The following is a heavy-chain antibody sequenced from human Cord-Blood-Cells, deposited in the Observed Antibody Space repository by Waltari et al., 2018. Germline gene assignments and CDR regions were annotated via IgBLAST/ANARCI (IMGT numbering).Heavy chain of an antibody. Sequence: QLQLQESGPGLVKPSETLSLTCTVSGGSIISSSYYWGWISQPPGKGLEWIGGTYYSGSTYYNPSLKSRVTISVDTSKNQFSLKLSSVTAADTAVYYCARHSGQWLNAFDIWGQGTMVTVSS. CDR2: TYYSGST. J-gene: IGHJ3*02. CDR3: ARHSGQWLNAFDI. CDR1: GGSIISSSYY. D-gene: IGHD6-19*01. V-gene: IGHV4-39*01.